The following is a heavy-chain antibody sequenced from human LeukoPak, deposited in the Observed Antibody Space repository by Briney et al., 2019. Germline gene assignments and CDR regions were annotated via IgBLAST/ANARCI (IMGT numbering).Heavy chain of an antibody. V-gene: IGHV3-23*01. CDR3: GRDPNGDYIGAFDM. J-gene: IGHJ3*02. CDR2: IRGSGGST. D-gene: IGHD4-17*01. Sequence: GSLRLSCAASGFTFSSYAMIWVRQAPGEGLEWVSAIRGSGGSTYYADSVKDRFTISRDNSKNTLYLQMNSLRAEDTAVYYCGRDPNGDYIGAFDMWGQGTVVTVSS. CDR1: GFTFSSYA.